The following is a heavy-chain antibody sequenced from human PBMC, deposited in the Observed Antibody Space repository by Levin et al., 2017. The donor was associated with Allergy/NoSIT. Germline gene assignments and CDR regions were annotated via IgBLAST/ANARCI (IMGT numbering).Heavy chain of an antibody. Sequence: SQTLSLTCTVSGGSISSYYWSWFRQPPGKGPEWIGYIYYTGSTNYNPSLKSRVTISVDTSKNQFSLILSSVTAADTAVYYCTTSSGWSRPSNWGQGTLVTVSS. D-gene: IGHD6-19*01. J-gene: IGHJ4*02. CDR2: IYYTGST. V-gene: IGHV4-59*08. CDR1: GGSISSYY. CDR3: TTSSGWSRPSN.